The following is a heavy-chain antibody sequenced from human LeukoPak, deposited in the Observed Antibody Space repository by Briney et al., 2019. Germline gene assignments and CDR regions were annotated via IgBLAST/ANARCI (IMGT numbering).Heavy chain of an antibody. V-gene: IGHV1-2*02. CDR1: GYTFTGYY. CDR3: ARVFVKQRPVYGY. D-gene: IGHD6-25*01. Sequence: GASVKVSCKASGYTFTGYYMHWVGQAPGQGLEWMGWINPNSGGTNYAQKCQGRVTMTRDTYISTAFMELSRLRSDDQAVYYCARVFVKQRPVYGYWGQRTLVSVSS. CDR2: INPNSGGT. J-gene: IGHJ4*02.